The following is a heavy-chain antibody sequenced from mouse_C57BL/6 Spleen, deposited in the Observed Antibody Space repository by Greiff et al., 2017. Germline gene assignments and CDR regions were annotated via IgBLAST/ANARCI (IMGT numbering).Heavy chain of an antibody. V-gene: IGHV5-17*01. D-gene: IGHD3-2*02. Sequence: EVQLVESGGGLVKPGGSLKLSCAASGFTFSDYGMHWVRQAPEKGLEWVAYISSGSSTIYYADTVKGRFTISSENAKNTLFLQMTSLRSEDTAMYYCARPPAQGAWFAYWGQGTLVTVSA. CDR2: ISSGSSTI. CDR3: ARPPAQGAWFAY. J-gene: IGHJ3*01. CDR1: GFTFSDYG.